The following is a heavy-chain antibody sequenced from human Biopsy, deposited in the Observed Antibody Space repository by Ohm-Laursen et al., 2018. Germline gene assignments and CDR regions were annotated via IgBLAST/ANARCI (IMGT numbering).Heavy chain of an antibody. CDR3: ARDGKRWDYSTYFSWHFDL. V-gene: IGHV3-30*03. CDR2: IPYDGSGE. D-gene: IGHD4-11*01. CDR1: GFTFSIYG. Sequence: SLRLSCAASGFTFSIYGMHWVRQAPGKGLEWVAVIPYDGSGEYYADSLQGRFIISRDNPKNTVDLQMNSLRAEDTAVYFCARDGKRWDYSTYFSWHFDLWGRGTLVTVSS. J-gene: IGHJ2*01.